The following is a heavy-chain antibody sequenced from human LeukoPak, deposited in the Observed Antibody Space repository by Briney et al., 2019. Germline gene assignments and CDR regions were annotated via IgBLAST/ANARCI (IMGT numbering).Heavy chain of an antibody. J-gene: IGHJ6*02. CDR1: GFTFSSYA. Sequence: GALRLSCAASGFTFSSYAMSWVRQASGKGLEWVSAISGSGGSTYYADSVKGRFTISRDNSKNTLYLQMNSLRDEDTAVYYCARVPGGYYCAMDVWGQGTTVTVSS. CDR2: ISGSGGST. CDR3: ARVPGGYYCAMDV. V-gene: IGHV3-23*01. D-gene: IGHD3-16*01.